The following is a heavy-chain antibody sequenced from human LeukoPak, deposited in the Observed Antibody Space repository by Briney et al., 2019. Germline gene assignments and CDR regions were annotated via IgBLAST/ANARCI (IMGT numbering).Heavy chain of an antibody. CDR1: GFTFSNYW. J-gene: IGHJ2*01. Sequence: GGSLRLSCAASGFTFSNYWMTWVRQAPGKGLEWVAYIKQDGSEKYYVDSVKGRFTISRDNAKNSLFLQMNSLGVEDTAVYYCASPFRVVVDVWGRGTLVTVSS. D-gene: IGHD2-2*01. V-gene: IGHV3-7*01. CDR2: IKQDGSEK. CDR3: ASPFRVVVDV.